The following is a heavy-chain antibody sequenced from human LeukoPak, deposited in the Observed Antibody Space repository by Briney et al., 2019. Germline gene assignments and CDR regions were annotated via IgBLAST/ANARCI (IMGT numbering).Heavy chain of an antibody. CDR3: STTGTRDAFDI. V-gene: IGHV3-21*01. CDR2: IRSSSSYI. J-gene: IGHJ3*02. CDR1: GFTFSIYS. Sequence: PGGSLRLSCAASGFTFSIYSMNWVRQAPGKGLEWVSSIRSSSSYIYYADSVKGRFTISRDNAQNSLYLQMNSLRAEDTAVYYCSTTGTRDAFDIWGQGTMVTVSS. D-gene: IGHD1-1*01.